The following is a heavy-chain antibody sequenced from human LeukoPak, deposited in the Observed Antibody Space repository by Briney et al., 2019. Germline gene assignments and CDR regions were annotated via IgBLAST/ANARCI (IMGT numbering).Heavy chain of an antibody. Sequence: ASVKVSCRASGYXFNTYYMHWVRQAPGQGLEWMGLINPGGGDTSYAQNLQGRVTMTRDTSTSTVYMELSSLISEDTAVYYCARGPRGQRFDYWGQGTLVTVSS. D-gene: IGHD1-1*01. CDR2: INPGGGDT. V-gene: IGHV1-46*02. CDR3: ARGPRGQRFDY. J-gene: IGHJ4*02. CDR1: GYXFNTYY.